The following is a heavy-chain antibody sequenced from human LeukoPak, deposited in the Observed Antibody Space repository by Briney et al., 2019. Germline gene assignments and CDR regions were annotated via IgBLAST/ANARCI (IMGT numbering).Heavy chain of an antibody. J-gene: IGHJ5*02. CDR1: GYTFTSYA. CDR3: ARAAGQRITVVRGPWGIFDP. Sequence: GASVKVSCKASGYTFTSYAMNWVRQAPGQGLEWMGWINTNTGNPTYAQGFTGRFVFSLDTSVSTAYLQISSLKAGDTAVYYCARAAGQRITVVRGPWGIFDPWGQGTLVTVSS. D-gene: IGHD3-10*01. V-gene: IGHV7-4-1*02. CDR2: INTNTGNP.